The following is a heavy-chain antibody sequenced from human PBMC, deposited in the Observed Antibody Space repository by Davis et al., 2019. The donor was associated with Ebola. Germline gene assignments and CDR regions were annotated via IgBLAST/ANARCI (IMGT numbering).Heavy chain of an antibody. CDR2: ISHHSEYT. D-gene: IGHD4-17*01. CDR3: ARTTKTNIEDSGLGYNSFDA. CDR1: GGSFSDYF. J-gene: IGHJ5*02. V-gene: IGHV4-34*01. Sequence: MPSETLSLTCAVYGGSFSDYFWSWIRQPPEKGLEWIGEISHHSEYTNYNPSLRSRAAISVDSSKNQFSLKVNSVTAADTATYYCARTTKTNIEDSGLGYNSFDAWGQGVLVSVSS.